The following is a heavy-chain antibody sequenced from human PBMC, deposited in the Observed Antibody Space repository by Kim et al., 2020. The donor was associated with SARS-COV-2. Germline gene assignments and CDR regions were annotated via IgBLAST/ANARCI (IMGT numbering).Heavy chain of an antibody. D-gene: IGHD3-9*01. CDR2: ISAYNGNT. V-gene: IGHV1-18*01. CDR1: GYTFTSYG. CDR3: ARDLPVQGTGYSMDV. Sequence: ASVKVSCKASGYTFTSYGISWVRQAPGQGLEWMGWISAYNGNTNYAQKLQGRVTMTTDTSTSTAYMELRSLRSDDTAVYYCARDLPVQGTGYSMDVWGQGTTVTVSS. J-gene: IGHJ6*02.